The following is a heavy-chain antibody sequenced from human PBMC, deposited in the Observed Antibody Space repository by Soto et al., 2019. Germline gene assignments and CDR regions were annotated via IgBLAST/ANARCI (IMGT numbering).Heavy chain of an antibody. V-gene: IGHV3-21*01. D-gene: IGHD6-19*01. Sequence: GGSLRLSCAASGFTFSSYSMNWVRQAPGKGLEWVSSISSSSSYIYYADSVKGRFTISRDNAKNSLYLQMDSLRAEDTAVYYCARDFIAVAGLFDYWGQGTLVTVSS. CDR2: ISSSSSYI. J-gene: IGHJ4*02. CDR3: ARDFIAVAGLFDY. CDR1: GFTFSSYS.